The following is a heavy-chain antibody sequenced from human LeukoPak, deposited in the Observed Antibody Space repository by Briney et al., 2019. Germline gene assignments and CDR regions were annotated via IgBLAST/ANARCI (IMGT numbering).Heavy chain of an antibody. CDR3: ARERACGGDCYGRGYYYYMDV. CDR1: GGSISSYY. V-gene: IGHV4-4*07. J-gene: IGHJ6*03. CDR2: IYTSGST. Sequence: PSETLSLTCTVSGGSISSYYWSWIRQPAGKGLEWIGRIYTSGSTNYNPSLKSRVTISVDKSKNQFSLKLSSVTAADTAVYYCARERACGGDCYGRGYYYYMDVWGKGTTVTVSS. D-gene: IGHD2-21*02.